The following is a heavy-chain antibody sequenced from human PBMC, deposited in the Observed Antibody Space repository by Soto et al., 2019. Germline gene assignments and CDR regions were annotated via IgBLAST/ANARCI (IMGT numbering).Heavy chain of an antibody. V-gene: IGHV3-21*01. CDR1: RFTFSSYS. CDR2: ISTSSSYI. CDR3: ARGGSGRYEDVDY. D-gene: IGHD6-19*01. Sequence: EVQLVESGGGLVKPGGSLRLSCAASRFTFSSYSMNWVRQAPGKGLEWVSSISTSSSYIHYADSVKGRFTISRDNAKNSMYLQMNSLRAKDTAVYYCARGGSGRYEDVDYWGRGTLVTVSS. J-gene: IGHJ4*02.